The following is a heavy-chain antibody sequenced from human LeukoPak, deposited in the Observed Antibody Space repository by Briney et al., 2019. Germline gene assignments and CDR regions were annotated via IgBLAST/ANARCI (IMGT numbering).Heavy chain of an antibody. CDR2: ISASNGNT. V-gene: IGHV1-18*01. CDR1: GYTFKIYG. CDR3: ARAGAAVTTHFDL. D-gene: IGHD4-17*01. Sequence: ASVKVSCKAYGYTFKIYGITWVRQAPGQGLEWMGWISASNGNTYYAQKIQGRVTMTTDTSTSTAYMELRSLKSDDTAVYYCARAGAAVTTHFDLWGQGTLVTVSS. J-gene: IGHJ4*02.